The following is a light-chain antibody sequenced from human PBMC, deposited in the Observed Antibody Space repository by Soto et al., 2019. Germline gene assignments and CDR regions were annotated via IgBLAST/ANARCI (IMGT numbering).Light chain of an antibody. V-gene: IGKV3-20*01. CDR1: PSVSSSY. CDR2: GAS. J-gene: IGKJ2*01. Sequence: ELVLTQSPGTLSLSPGERATLSCRASPSVSSSYLAWYQHKPAQAPRILIYGASSRVTGIPDRFIGSESWTDFPLTISRLESDDFAVFYCQQYGSSPLTFGQGTKLDIK. CDR3: QQYGSSPLT.